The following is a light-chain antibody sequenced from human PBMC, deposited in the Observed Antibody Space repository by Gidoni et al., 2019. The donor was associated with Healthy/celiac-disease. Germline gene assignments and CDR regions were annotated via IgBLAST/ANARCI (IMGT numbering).Light chain of an antibody. CDR1: QKVLYSSNNMNY. Sequence: DIVMTQSPDSLAVSLGGRATINCKSSQKVLYSSNNMNYLAWYQQKPGQPPKLLIYWASTRESGVPDRFSGSGSGTDFTLTISRLQAEDVAVYYCQQYYSTPQTFGQGTKVEIK. CDR3: QQYYSTPQT. V-gene: IGKV4-1*01. J-gene: IGKJ1*01. CDR2: WAS.